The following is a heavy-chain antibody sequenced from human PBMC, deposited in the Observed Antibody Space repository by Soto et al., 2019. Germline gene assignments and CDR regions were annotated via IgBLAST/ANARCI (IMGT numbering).Heavy chain of an antibody. J-gene: IGHJ4*02. CDR1: GYTFTSYG. V-gene: IGHV1-18*01. CDR2: NSAYNGNT. Sequence: QVQLVQSGAEVKKPGASVKVSCKASGYTFTSYGISWVRQAPGQGLEWMGWNSAYNGNTNYEQKLQGRVTMTTDTSTSTAYMELRSLGSDDTAVYYCARVGVGDFWSGYSNYWGQGTLVTVSS. D-gene: IGHD3-3*01. CDR3: ARVGVGDFWSGYSNY.